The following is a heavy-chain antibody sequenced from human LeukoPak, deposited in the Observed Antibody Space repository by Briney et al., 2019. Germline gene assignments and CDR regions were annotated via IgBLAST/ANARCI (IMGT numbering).Heavy chain of an antibody. Sequence: PGGSLRLSCAASGFTVSSNYMSWVRQAPGKGLEWVSVIYSGGSTYYADSVKGRFTISRDNSKNTLYLQMNSLRAEDTAVYYCARDLFGIAVAGTAYWGQGTLVTVSS. V-gene: IGHV3-66*01. CDR1: GFTVSSNY. D-gene: IGHD6-19*01. CDR3: ARDLFGIAVAGTAY. J-gene: IGHJ4*02. CDR2: IYSGGST.